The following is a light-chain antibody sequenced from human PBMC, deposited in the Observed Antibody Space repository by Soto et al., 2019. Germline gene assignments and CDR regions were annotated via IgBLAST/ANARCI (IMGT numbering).Light chain of an antibody. J-gene: IGKJ1*01. Sequence: DIQMTQSPSTLSASVGDRVTITCRASQSISSYLNWYQQKPGKAPKLLIYDAFGLEKGVPSRFGGSGSGTEFTLTINSLQPDDLGTYYCQQYNTYPWTFGQGTKVDIK. CDR3: QQYNTYPWT. V-gene: IGKV1-5*01. CDR2: DAF. CDR1: QSISSY.